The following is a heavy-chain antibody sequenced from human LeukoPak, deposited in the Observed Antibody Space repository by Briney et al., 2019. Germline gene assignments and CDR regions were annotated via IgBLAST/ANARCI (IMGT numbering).Heavy chain of an antibody. CDR2: IIPIFGTA. Sequence: GASVKVSCKASGGTFSSYAISWVRQAPGQGLEWMGGIIPIFGTANYAQKFQGRVTITADESTSTAYMELSSLRSEDTAVYYCARGVLLYGYNWFDPWGQGTLVTVSS. V-gene: IGHV1-69*13. CDR1: GGTFSSYA. J-gene: IGHJ5*02. D-gene: IGHD2-2*02. CDR3: ARGVLLYGYNWFDP.